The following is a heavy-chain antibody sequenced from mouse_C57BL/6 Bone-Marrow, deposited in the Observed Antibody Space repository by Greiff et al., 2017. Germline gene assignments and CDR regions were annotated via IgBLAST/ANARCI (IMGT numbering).Heavy chain of an antibody. CDR2: INPYNGGT. J-gene: IGHJ3*01. D-gene: IGHD1-1*01. CDR1: GYTFTDYY. V-gene: IGHV1-19*01. CDR3: ASTLYYGSRYFAY. Sequence: EVQLQQSGPVLVKPGASVKMSCKASGYTFTDYYMNWVKQSHGKSLEWIGVINPYNGGTSYNQKFKGKATLTVDKSSSTAYMELNSLTSEDSAVYYCASTLYYGSRYFAYWGQGTLVTVSA.